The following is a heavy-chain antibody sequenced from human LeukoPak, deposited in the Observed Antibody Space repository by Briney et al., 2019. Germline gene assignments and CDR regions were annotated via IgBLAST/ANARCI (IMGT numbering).Heavy chain of an antibody. CDR3: FFRSSGSFDY. CDR2: IYYSGST. V-gene: IGHV4-39*07. D-gene: IGHD3-22*01. CDR1: GGSISSSTYY. Sequence: PSETLSLTCSVSGGSISSSTYYWGWIRQPPGKGLEWIGSIYYSGSTYYNPSLKSRVTMSVDTSKNQFSLKLSSVTAADTAVYYCFFRSSGSFDYWGQGTLVTVSS. J-gene: IGHJ4*02.